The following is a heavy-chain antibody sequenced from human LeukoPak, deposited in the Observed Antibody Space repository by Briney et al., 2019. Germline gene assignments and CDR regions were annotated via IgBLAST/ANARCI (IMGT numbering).Heavy chain of an antibody. V-gene: IGHV1-69*13. J-gene: IGHJ5*01. D-gene: IGHD1-7*01. Sequence: SVKVSCKASGDTFNNYAVSWVRQAPGQGLEWMGAFIPLFGTANYAHNFQGRVTITADGSTNTAYMELSSLKSEDTAVYYCARGPVGTTHDSWGQGTLVTVSS. CDR3: ARGPVGTTHDS. CDR2: FIPLFGTA. CDR1: GDTFNNYA.